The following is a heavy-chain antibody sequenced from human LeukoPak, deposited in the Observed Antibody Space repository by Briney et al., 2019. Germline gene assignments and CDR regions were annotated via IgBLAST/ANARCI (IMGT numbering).Heavy chain of an antibody. CDR2: ISSTSNTI. CDR1: GFTFSTYS. V-gene: IGHV3-48*04. J-gene: IGHJ4*02. Sequence: PGGSLRLSCAASGFTFSTYSMNWVRQAPGKGLEWISYISSTSNTIYYADSVKGRFTISRDNAKNSLYLQMNSLRAEDTAVYYCVRARSSWYNYFDYWGQGTLVTVSS. D-gene: IGHD6-13*01. CDR3: VRARSSWYNYFDY.